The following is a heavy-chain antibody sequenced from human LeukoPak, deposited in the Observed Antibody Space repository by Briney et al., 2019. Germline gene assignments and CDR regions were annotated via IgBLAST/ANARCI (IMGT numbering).Heavy chain of an antibody. CDR2: IYYSGST. J-gene: IGHJ3*02. CDR1: GGSINSYY. D-gene: IGHD2-15*01. Sequence: SETLSLTCTVSGGSINSYYWSWIRQPPGKGLEWIGYIYYSGSTNYNPSLKSRVTISVDTSKNQFSLKLSSVTAADTAVYYCARVDCSGGSCYAFDIWGQGTMVTVSS. CDR3: ARVDCSGGSCYAFDI. V-gene: IGHV4-59*01.